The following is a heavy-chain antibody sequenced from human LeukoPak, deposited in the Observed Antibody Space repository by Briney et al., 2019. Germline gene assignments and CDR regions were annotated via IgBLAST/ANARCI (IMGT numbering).Heavy chain of an antibody. CDR3: ARDLGGIYFDY. D-gene: IGHD1-26*01. V-gene: IGHV4-59*01. CDR1: DASISGYY. J-gene: IGHJ4*02. CDR2: IHFSGST. Sequence: SETLSLTCTVSDASISGYYWSWVRQPPGKGLEWIGSIHFSGSTNYNPSLRSRVTISVDTSKNQLSLKLSSVTAADTAVYYCARDLGGIYFDYWGQGTLVTVSS.